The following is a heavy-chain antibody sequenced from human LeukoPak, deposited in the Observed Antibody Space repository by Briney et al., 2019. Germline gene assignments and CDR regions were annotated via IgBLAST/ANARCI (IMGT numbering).Heavy chain of an antibody. CDR1: GYTFTNYY. Sequence: SVKVSCKASGYTFTNYYIHWVRQAPGQGLEWRGRIIPILGIANYAQKFQGRVTITADKSTSTAYMELSSPRSEDTAVYYCAREILSYSSGWDDAFDIWGQGTMVTVSS. J-gene: IGHJ3*02. D-gene: IGHD6-19*01. CDR2: IIPILGIA. V-gene: IGHV1-69*04. CDR3: AREILSYSSGWDDAFDI.